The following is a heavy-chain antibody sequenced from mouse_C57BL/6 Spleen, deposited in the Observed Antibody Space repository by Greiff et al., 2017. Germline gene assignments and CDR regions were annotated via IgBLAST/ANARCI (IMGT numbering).Heavy chain of an antibody. CDR3: AGTTVEETWFAY. CDR1: GYTFTDYY. Sequence: QVQLQQSGAELVRPGASVKLSCKASGYTFTDYYINWVKQRPGQGLEWIARIYPGSGNTYYNEKFKGKATLTAEKSSSTAYMQLSSLTSEDSAVYFCAGTTVEETWFAYWGQGTLVTVSA. CDR2: IYPGSGNT. J-gene: IGHJ3*01. V-gene: IGHV1-76*01. D-gene: IGHD1-1*01.